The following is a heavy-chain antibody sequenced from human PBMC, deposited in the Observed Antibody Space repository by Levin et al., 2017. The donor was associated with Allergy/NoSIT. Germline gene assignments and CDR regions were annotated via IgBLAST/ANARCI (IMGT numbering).Heavy chain of an antibody. J-gene: IGHJ5*02. CDR1: GGSISSSSYY. D-gene: IGHD6-19*01. CDR3: ARDLKRGYSSGWYWFDP. Sequence: SETLSLTCNVSGGSISSSSYYWGWIRQPPGKGLEWIGSIYYSGTTYYNPSLKSRVTISVDTSKNQFSLKLNSVTAADTAMYYCARDLKRGYSSGWYWFDPWGQGTLVTVSS. CDR2: IYYSGTT. V-gene: IGHV4-39*07.